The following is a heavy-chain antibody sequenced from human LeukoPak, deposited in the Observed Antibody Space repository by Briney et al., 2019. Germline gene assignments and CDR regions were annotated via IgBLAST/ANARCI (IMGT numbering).Heavy chain of an antibody. CDR2: IYYSGNT. V-gene: IGHV4-59*01. J-gene: IGHJ4*02. CDR3: ARRVTSTSYFDY. Sequence: SETLSLTCTVSGGSIRSYYWIWIRQPPGKGLEWIGNIYYSGNTYYNPSLKSRVTISVDTSKDQFSLRLTSVTAADTAVYYCARRVTSTSYFDYWGQGALVTASS. CDR1: GGSIRSYY. D-gene: IGHD2-21*02.